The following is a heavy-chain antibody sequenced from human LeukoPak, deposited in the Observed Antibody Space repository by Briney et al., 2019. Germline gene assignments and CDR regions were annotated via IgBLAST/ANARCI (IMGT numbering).Heavy chain of an antibody. CDR2: ISSSSSYI. D-gene: IGHD1-26*01. CDR3: ARGSGSGSYFGGLDWFDP. V-gene: IGHV3-21*01. Sequence: PGGSLRLSCAASGFTFSSYSMNWVRQAPGKGLEWVSSISSSSSYIYYADSVKGRFTISRDNAKNSLYLQMNSLRAEDTAVYYCARGSGSGSYFGGLDWFDPWGQGTLVTVSS. J-gene: IGHJ5*02. CDR1: GFTFSSYS.